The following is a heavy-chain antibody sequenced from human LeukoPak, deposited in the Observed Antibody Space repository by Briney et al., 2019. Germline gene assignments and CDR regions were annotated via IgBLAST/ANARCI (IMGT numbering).Heavy chain of an antibody. J-gene: IGHJ6*03. V-gene: IGHV4-34*01. CDR2: ISHSGST. CDR3: ARDCSSTNCYEGFNYMDV. CDR1: GGSFSGYY. Sequence: SETLSLTCAVYGGSFSGYYWSWIRQPPGKGREWIGEISHSGSTNYNPSLKSRVTISVDTSKNQLSLKVSSVTAADTAVYYCARDCSSTNCYEGFNYMDVWGKGTTVTVSS. D-gene: IGHD2-2*01.